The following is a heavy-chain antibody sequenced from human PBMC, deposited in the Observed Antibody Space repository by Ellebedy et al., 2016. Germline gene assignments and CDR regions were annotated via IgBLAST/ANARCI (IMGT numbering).Heavy chain of an antibody. V-gene: IGHV4-59*02. Sequence: SETLSLTCNVSGGSVTSDYWNWIRRPPGKGLEWIGYVFHTGSTNYNPSLKSRVTMSVDTSKSQFSLRLTSVTAADTAVYYCAKWNGGWYAFEVWGQGTMVTVSS. J-gene: IGHJ3*01. CDR3: AKWNGGWYAFEV. CDR1: GGSVTSDY. D-gene: IGHD6-19*01. CDR2: VFHTGST.